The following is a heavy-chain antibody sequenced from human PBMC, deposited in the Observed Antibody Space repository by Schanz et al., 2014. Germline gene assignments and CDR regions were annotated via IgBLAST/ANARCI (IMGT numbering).Heavy chain of an antibody. D-gene: IGHD3-16*01. CDR3: AKGLYYDNTGGGFDY. CDR2: ISSSSSYI. CDR1: GFTFNSYA. V-gene: IGHV3-21*04. J-gene: IGHJ4*02. Sequence: EVHLVESGGGLVKRGGSLRLSCAASGFTFNSYAMTWVRQAPGKGLEWVSSISSSSSYIYYADSVKGRFTISRDNSKNTLYLQMNSLRAEDTAVYYCAKGLYYDNTGGGFDYWGQGTLVTVSS.